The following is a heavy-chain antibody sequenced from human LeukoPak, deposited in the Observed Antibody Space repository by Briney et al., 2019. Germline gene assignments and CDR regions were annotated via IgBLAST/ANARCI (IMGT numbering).Heavy chain of an antibody. J-gene: IGHJ4*02. CDR3: AKDPSGSYYHLFDY. CDR2: IKQDGSEK. Sequence: GGSLRLSCAASGFTFSNYWMGWVRQAPGKGLEWVANIKQDGSEKYYADSVKGRFTISRDNSKNTLYLQMNSLRAEDTAVYYCAKDPSGSYYHLFDYWGRGTLVTVSS. CDR1: GFTFSNYW. V-gene: IGHV3-7*01. D-gene: IGHD1-26*01.